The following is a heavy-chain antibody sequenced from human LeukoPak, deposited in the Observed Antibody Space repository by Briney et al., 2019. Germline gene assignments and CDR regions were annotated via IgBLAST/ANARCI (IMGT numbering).Heavy chain of an antibody. Sequence: PGGSLRLSCAASGFTFTNYGMHWVRQAPGKGVEWVAFIGFDGSTKYSADSVKGRFTISRDNSKNTLYLQMNSLRPEDTALYYCANHITVHCSRSRCSDYWGQGTLVTVSP. CDR1: GFTFTNYG. J-gene: IGHJ4*02. CDR2: IGFDGSTK. CDR3: ANHITVHCSRSRCSDY. V-gene: IGHV3-30*02. D-gene: IGHD2-2*01.